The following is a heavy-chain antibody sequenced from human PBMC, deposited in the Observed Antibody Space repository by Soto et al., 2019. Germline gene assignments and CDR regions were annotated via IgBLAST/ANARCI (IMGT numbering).Heavy chain of an antibody. D-gene: IGHD3-22*01. J-gene: IGHJ3*02. CDR3: ARDSPTYYYDSSGYDHDAFDI. Sequence: QVQLQESGPGLVKPSQTLSLTCTVSGGSISSGGYYWSWIRQHPGKGLEWIGYIYYSGSTYYNPSLKSRVTISVDTSKNQFSLKLSSVTAADTAVYYCARDSPTYYYDSSGYDHDAFDIWGQGTMVTVSS. CDR2: IYYSGST. CDR1: GGSISSGGYY. V-gene: IGHV4-31*03.